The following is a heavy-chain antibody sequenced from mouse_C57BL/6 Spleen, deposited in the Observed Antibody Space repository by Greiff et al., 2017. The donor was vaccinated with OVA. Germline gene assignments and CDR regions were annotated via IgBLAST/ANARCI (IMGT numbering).Heavy chain of an antibody. CDR2: IDPETGGT. CDR1: GYTFTDYE. Sequence: QVQLQQSGAELVRPGASVTLSCKASGYTFTDYEMHWVKQTPVHGLEWIGAIDPETGGTAYNQKFKGKAILTADKSSSTAYMELRSLTSEDSAVYYCTRPLIYYEHWGKGTTLTVSS. J-gene: IGHJ2*01. CDR3: TRPLIYYEH. V-gene: IGHV1-15*01.